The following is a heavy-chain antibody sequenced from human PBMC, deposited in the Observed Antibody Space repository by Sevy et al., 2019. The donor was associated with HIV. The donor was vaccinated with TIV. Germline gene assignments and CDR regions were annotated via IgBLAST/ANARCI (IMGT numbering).Heavy chain of an antibody. CDR2: INSDGGST. CDR3: ARVFSAIVGADFNDY. Sequence: GGSLRLSCAASGFTFSSYWMHWVRQAPGKGLVWVSRINSDGGSTSYADSVKGRFTISRDNAKNTLYLQMNSLRAEDTAVYYCARVFSAIVGADFNDYWGQGTLVTVSS. D-gene: IGHD1-26*01. J-gene: IGHJ4*02. CDR1: GFTFSSYW. V-gene: IGHV3-74*01.